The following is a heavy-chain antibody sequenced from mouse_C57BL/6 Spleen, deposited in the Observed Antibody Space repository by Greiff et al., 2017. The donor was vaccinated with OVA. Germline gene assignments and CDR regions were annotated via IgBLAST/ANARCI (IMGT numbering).Heavy chain of an antibody. CDR3: ARTGTGVYYAMDY. CDR2: ICTGGGT. CDR1: GFSLTSYA. Sequence: VQLKESGPGLVAPSQSLSITCTASGFSLTSYAISWVRQPPGKGLEWLGVICTGGGTNYNSALKSRLGISKDNSKSQVFVKMNRLQADDTARYYCARTGTGVYYAMDYWGQGTSVTVSS. V-gene: IGHV2-9-1*01. D-gene: IGHD3-3*01. J-gene: IGHJ4*01.